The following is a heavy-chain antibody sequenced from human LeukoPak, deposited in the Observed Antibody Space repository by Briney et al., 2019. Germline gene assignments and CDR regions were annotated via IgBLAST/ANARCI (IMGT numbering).Heavy chain of an antibody. D-gene: IGHD2-2*01. CDR3: ARSSLGYCSSTSCYRSIDY. Sequence: GGSLRLSCAASGFTFSSYSMNWVRQAPGKGLEWVSSISSSRSYIYYADSVKGRFTISRDNAKNSLYLQMNSLRAEDTAVYYCARSSLGYCSSTSCYRSIDYWGQGTLVTVYS. CDR2: ISSSRSYI. V-gene: IGHV3-21*01. CDR1: GFTFSSYS. J-gene: IGHJ4*02.